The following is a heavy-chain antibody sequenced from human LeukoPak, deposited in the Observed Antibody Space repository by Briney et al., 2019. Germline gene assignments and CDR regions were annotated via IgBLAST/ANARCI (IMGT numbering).Heavy chain of an antibody. CDR1: GFTFDDYA. CDR3: ARGFRYYYYMDV. V-gene: IGHV3-9*01. J-gene: IGHJ6*03. CDR2: ISWNSGSI. Sequence: PGGSLRLSCAASGFTFDDYAMHWVRQAPGKGLEWVSGISWNSGSIGYADSVKGRFTISRDNAKNSLYLQMNSLRAEDTAVYYCARGFRYYYYMDVWGKGTTVTISS.